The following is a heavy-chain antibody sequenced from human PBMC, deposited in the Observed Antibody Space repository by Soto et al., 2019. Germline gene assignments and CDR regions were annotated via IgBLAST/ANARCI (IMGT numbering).Heavy chain of an antibody. D-gene: IGHD2-15*01. V-gene: IGHV3-21*01. CDR3: SGCSGGACHQNYGMDV. CDR1: GFTFSSCT. CDR2: ISPSTSHI. J-gene: IGHJ6*02. Sequence: EVHLVDSGGGLVKPGGSLRLSCAVSGFTFSSCTMNWVRQAPGQGLEWVSSISPSTSHIYYADSVKGRFTISRDNAKNSLFLQMNSLRAEDTAVYYCSGCSGGACHQNYGMDVWGQGTTVTVSS.